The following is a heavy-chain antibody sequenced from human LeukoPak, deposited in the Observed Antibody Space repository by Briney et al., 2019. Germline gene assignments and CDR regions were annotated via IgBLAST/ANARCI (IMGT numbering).Heavy chain of an antibody. V-gene: IGHV1-18*01. D-gene: IGHD1-1*01. CDR3: ARDLTYNWNPAEQLSY. CDR2: ISAYNGNT. CDR1: GYTFTSYG. Sequence: GASVKVSCKASGYTFTSYGISWVRQAPGQGLEWMGWISAYNGNTNYAQKFQGRVTMTRDTSISTAYMELSRLRSDDTAVYYCARDLTYNWNPAEQLSYWGQGTLVTVSS. J-gene: IGHJ4*02.